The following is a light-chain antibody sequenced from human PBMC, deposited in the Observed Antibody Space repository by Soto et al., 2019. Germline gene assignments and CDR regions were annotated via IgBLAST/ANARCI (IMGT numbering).Light chain of an antibody. Sequence: DIQMTQSPYTLSAFVGDRVTITCRASQSVSSSLDWYQQKPGKAPKLLIYAASTLESGVSSRFSGSGFGTEFTLTISSLQPDDFATYYCQQYESFSPYTFGQGTKVDIK. CDR1: QSVSSS. CDR3: QQYESFSPYT. J-gene: IGKJ2*01. CDR2: AAS. V-gene: IGKV1-5*01.